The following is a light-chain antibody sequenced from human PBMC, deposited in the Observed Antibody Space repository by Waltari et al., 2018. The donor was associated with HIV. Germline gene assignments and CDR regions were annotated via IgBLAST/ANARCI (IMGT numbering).Light chain of an antibody. V-gene: IGLV1-44*01. CDR1: GSNIGTRP. CDR2: RSD. CDR3: ASWDDSLNGVI. J-gene: IGLJ2*01. Sequence: QSVLTQPPSASGTPGPRATMSCSGSGSNIGTRPVNWYQQLAGSAPKLLIYRSDLRPSGVPDRFSGSKSATSASLAISGLQSEDEATYYCASWDDSLNGVIFGGGTELTVL.